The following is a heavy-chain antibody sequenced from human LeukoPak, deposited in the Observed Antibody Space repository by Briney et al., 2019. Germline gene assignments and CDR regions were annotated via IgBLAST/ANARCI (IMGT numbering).Heavy chain of an antibody. CDR1: GFTFRSFA. CDR2: ISDSGRRT. CDR3: AISFRGGYNSGHGDY. Sequence: GGSLRLSCAASGFTFRSFAMNWVRQAPGKGLEWVSTISDSGRRTYYADSVKGRFTVSRDNSKNTLYLQMDSLRAEDTAVFYCAISFRGGYNSGHGDYWGPGTLVTVSS. V-gene: IGHV3-23*01. J-gene: IGHJ4*02. D-gene: IGHD5-18*01.